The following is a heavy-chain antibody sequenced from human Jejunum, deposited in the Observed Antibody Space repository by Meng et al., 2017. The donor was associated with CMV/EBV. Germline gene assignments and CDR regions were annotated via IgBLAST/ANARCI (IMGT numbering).Heavy chain of an antibody. CDR1: GDSISSSNYY. V-gene: IGHV4-39*07. J-gene: IGHJ4*02. CDR2: IYYTGST. Sequence: QLQLKESGPELGNPSETLSLLCTVLGDSISSSNYYWGWIRQSPGKGLEWIGSIYYTGSTYYNPSLKSRLTISIDTSKNQFSLKLSSVTAADTAIYYCARGLSTSSSGYWGQGTLVTVSS. D-gene: IGHD6-6*01. CDR3: ARGLSTSSSGY.